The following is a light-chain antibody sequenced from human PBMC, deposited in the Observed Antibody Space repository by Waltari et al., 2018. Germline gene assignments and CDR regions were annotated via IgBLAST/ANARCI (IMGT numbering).Light chain of an antibody. J-gene: IGLJ3*02. Sequence: SALTQPRSVSGSPGQSVTISCTGTTNDLGSYNYVPWYQQHPGKSPKRIILDVTKRPSGVPDRLSGSKSGNTASLTISGLRAEDEAEYYCCSYAGSYTWVFGGGTKLTVV. CDR1: TNDLGSYNY. CDR3: CSYAGSYTWV. V-gene: IGLV2-11*01. CDR2: DVT.